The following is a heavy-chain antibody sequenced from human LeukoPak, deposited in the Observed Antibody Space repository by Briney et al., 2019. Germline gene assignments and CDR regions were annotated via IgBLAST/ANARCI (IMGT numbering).Heavy chain of an antibody. CDR2: IYHSGST. V-gene: IGHV4-30-2*01. CDR1: GGSISSGGYS. J-gene: IGHJ3*02. CDR3: ARGGYGDYALLGGGAFDI. Sequence: SETLSLTCAVSGGSISSGGYSWSWIRQPPRKGLEWIGYIYHSGSTYYNPSLKSRVTISVDRSKNQFSLKLSSVTAADTAVYYCARGGYGDYALLGGGAFDIWGQGTMVTVSS. D-gene: IGHD4-17*01.